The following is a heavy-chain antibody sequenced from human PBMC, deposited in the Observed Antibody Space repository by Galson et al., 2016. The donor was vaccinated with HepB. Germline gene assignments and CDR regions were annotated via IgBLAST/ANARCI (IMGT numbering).Heavy chain of an antibody. J-gene: IGHJ4*02. CDR2: INPSGGST. V-gene: IGHV1-46*01. D-gene: IGHD6-13*01. CDR1: GYTFTSYY. Sequence: SVKVSCKASGYTFTSYYMHWVRQAPGQGLEWMGIINPSGGSTSYAQKFRGRLTMTRDTSTSTVYMQLSSLRSEDTAMYYCARETQLFFDYWGQGTLVTVSS. CDR3: ARETQLFFDY.